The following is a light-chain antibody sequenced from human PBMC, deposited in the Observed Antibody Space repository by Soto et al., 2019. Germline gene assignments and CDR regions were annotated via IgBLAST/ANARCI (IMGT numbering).Light chain of an antibody. CDR1: SGHSSYA. Sequence: QSVLTQSPSASASLGASVKLTCTLSSGHSSYAIAWHQQQPEKGPRYLMKLNSDGSHSKGDGIPDRFSGSSSGAERYLTISSLQSEDEADYYCQTCCTGIGVFGGGTKLTVL. J-gene: IGLJ2*01. CDR3: QTCCTGIGV. V-gene: IGLV4-69*01. CDR2: LNSDGSH.